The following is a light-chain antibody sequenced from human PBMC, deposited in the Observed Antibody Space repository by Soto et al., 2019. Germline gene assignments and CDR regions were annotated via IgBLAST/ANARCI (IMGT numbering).Light chain of an antibody. CDR1: QSVSSY. J-gene: IGKJ4*01. V-gene: IGKV3-11*01. CDR2: DAA. Sequence: EIVLTQSPATVSLSPGERATLSCRASQSVSSYLAWYQQRPGQAPRLLIYDAANRATGVPARFSGSGSGTDFTLTITNLEPEDFAVYYCQHRYNWPLTFGAGTKVDIK. CDR3: QHRYNWPLT.